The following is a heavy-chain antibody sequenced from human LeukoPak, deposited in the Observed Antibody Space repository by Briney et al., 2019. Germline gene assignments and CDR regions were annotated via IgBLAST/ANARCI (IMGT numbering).Heavy chain of an antibody. CDR1: VASVTNFY. V-gene: IGHV4-4*07. Sequence: SETLSLTCSVSVASVTNFYWTWIRQPAGKGLEYIGRIYASGSIDYNPSLKSRVTLSVDSSNNQFSLNLTSVTAADTALYYCARSARFDYFYMDVWGKGTSVTVSS. J-gene: IGHJ6*03. D-gene: IGHD2-15*01. CDR2: IYASGSI. CDR3: ARSARFDYFYMDV.